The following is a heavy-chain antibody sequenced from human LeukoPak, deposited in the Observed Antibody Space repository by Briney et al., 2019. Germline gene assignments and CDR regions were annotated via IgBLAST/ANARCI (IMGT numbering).Heavy chain of an antibody. J-gene: IGHJ1*01. CDR1: GFSFSDYD. Sequence: GGSLRLSCSASGFSFSDYDMNWVRQAPGKGLEWVSAISGRASHVYYGESVKGRFTISRDNAKNSLYLQLDSLTVEDTAVYYCGKAFSPVRKSSAGDLWGQGTLVTVSS. D-gene: IGHD3-16*01. V-gene: IGHV3-21*01. CDR3: GKAFSPVRKSSAGDL. CDR2: ISGRASHV.